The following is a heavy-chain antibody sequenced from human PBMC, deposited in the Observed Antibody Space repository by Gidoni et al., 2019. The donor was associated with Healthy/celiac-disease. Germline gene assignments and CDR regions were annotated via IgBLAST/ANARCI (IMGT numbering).Heavy chain of an antibody. CDR3: AKEHDWGYGDAFDI. J-gene: IGHJ3*02. CDR2: ISWNSGSI. D-gene: IGHD3-16*01. Sequence: EVQLLESGGGLVQPGRSLRLSCAASGFTFDDYAMHWVRQAPGKGLEWVSGISWNSGSIGYADSVKGRFTISRDNAKNSLYLQMNSLRAEDTALYYCAKEHDWGYGDAFDIWGQGTMVTVSS. V-gene: IGHV3-9*01. CDR1: GFTFDDYA.